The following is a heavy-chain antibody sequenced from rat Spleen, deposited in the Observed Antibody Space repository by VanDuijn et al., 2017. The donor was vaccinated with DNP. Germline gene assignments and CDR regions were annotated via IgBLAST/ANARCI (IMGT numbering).Heavy chain of an antibody. CDR1: GFTFSDHY. J-gene: IGHJ3*01. D-gene: IGHD4-4*01. V-gene: IGHV5-22*01. CDR3: ARGFNHWFAY. CDR2: LSYDGGRM. Sequence: EVQLVESGGDLVQPGRSLKLSCVVSGFTFSDHYMVWVRQAPTKGLEWVAALSYDGGRMYYRDSVKGRFTISRDNAKNTLYLQMNSLRSEDTATYYCARGFNHWFAYWGQGTLVTVSS.